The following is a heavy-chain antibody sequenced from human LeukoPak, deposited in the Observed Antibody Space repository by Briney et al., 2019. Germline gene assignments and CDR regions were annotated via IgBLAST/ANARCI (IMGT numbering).Heavy chain of an antibody. J-gene: IGHJ5*02. CDR2: IKEDGSIE. CDR1: GFAFSKYW. V-gene: IGHV3-7*01. CDR3: VSQQLAPP. D-gene: IGHD5-24*01. Sequence: QAGGSLRLSCAASGFAFSKYWMRWVRQAPGKGLEWVANIKEDGSIEYYADSVKGRFTVSRDNAKNSLYLQMNSLRVEDTAVYYCVSQQLAPPWGQGTLVTVSS.